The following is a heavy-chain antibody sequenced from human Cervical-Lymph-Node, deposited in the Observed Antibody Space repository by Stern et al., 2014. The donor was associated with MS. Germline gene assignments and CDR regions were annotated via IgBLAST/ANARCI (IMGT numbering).Heavy chain of an antibody. Sequence: EDQLVESGGGLVQPGGSLRLSCEASGFTFSSYAMSWVRQAPGQGLEWMSGISGSGGSTYYADSMKGRFTISRDNSKNTLYLQMNSLRAEDTAVYYCAKMTTLTGRYWYFDLWGRGTLVTVSS. D-gene: IGHD4-17*01. V-gene: IGHV3-23*04. CDR3: AKMTTLTGRYWYFDL. CDR2: ISGSGGST. CDR1: GFTFSSYA. J-gene: IGHJ2*01.